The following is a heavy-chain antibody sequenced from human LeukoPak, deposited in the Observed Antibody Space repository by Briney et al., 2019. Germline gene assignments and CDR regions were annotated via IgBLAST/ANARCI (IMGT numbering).Heavy chain of an antibody. Sequence: GGSLRLSCAASGFTFSSYAMHWVRQAPGKGLEYVSAISSNGGSTYYANSVKGRFTISRDNSKNTLYLQMGSLRAEDMAVYYCAGGGGSYGPNAFDIWGQGTMVTVSS. J-gene: IGHJ3*02. CDR3: AGGGGSYGPNAFDI. CDR2: ISSNGGST. CDR1: GFTFSSYA. D-gene: IGHD1-26*01. V-gene: IGHV3-64*01.